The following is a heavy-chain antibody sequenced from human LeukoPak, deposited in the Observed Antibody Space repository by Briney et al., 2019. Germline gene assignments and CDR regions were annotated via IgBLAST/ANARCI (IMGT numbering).Heavy chain of an antibody. Sequence: SETLSLTRTVSGFSISSSRYHWGWIRQPPGKGLEWIGSIYYSGSTYYNPSLKSRVTISVDTTKNQFSLKLSSVTAADAGVYYCARHPVTMVRGFFITRSPRNVDDWDQGTLVTVSS. D-gene: IGHD3-10*01. J-gene: IGHJ4*02. CDR3: ARHPVTMVRGFFITRSPRNVDD. V-gene: IGHV4-39*01. CDR2: IYYSGST. CDR1: GFSISSSRYH.